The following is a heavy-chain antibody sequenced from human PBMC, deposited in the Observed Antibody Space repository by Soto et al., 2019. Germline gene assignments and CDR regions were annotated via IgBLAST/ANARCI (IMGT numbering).Heavy chain of an antibody. Sequence: EVQLVESGGGLAKPGGSLRLSCAASGFLFNSYGMNWVRLSPGRGLEWISSISSTSTYIEYADSVKGRFIISRDNAENSPSLQPLTPRAEDTAEYKAALGSPLKIYF. J-gene: IGHJ1*01. D-gene: IGHD6-25*01. CDR1: GFLFNSYG. V-gene: IGHV3-21*04. CDR2: ISSTSTYI. CDR3: ALGSPLKIYF.